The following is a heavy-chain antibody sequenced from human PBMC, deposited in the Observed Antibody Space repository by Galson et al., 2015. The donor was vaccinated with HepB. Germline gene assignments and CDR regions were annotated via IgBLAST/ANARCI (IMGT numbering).Heavy chain of an antibody. CDR2: ISAYNGNT. V-gene: IGHV1-18*01. Sequence: SVKASCKASGYTFTSYGISWVRQAPGQGLEWMGWISAYNGNTNYAQKLQGRVTMTTDTSTSTAYMELRSLRSDDTAVYYCARDDSGGWFGHAFDIWGQGTMVTVSS. CDR3: ARDDSGGWFGHAFDI. CDR1: GYTFTSYG. D-gene: IGHD3-10*01. J-gene: IGHJ3*02.